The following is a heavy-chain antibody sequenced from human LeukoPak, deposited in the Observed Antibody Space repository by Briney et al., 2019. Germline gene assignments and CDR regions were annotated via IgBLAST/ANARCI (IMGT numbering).Heavy chain of an antibody. Sequence: ASVKVPCKQSVYPYPSHNRYWVRRPPGQGLEWMGLINPTGASTGYAQKFQGRVTMTRDMSTSTDFMELSSLRSEDTAVYYCAELGITMIGGVWGKGTTVTISS. CDR2: INPTGAST. CDR3: AELGITMIGGV. J-gene: IGHJ6*04. V-gene: IGHV1-46*01. D-gene: IGHD3-10*02. CDR1: VYPYPSHN.